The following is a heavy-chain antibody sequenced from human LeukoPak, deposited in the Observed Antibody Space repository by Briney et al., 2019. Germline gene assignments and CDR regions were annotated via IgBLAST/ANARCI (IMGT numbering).Heavy chain of an antibody. CDR2: ISSNSRDI. V-gene: IGHV3-21*01. CDR1: GFTFNTYS. CDR3: ARDDRDISSYRFDY. D-gene: IGHD6-6*01. Sequence: PGGSLRLSCAASGFTFNTYSMNWVRQAPGKGLEWVSSISSNSRDIYYADSVEGRFTISRDNAKNSLHLQMNSLRAEDTAVYYCARDDRDISSYRFDYWGHGILVTVSS. J-gene: IGHJ4*01.